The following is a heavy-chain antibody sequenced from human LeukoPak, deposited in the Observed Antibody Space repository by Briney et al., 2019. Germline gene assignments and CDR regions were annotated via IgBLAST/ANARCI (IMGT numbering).Heavy chain of an antibody. V-gene: IGHV6-1*01. CDR3: AREGSEGYLFDY. CDR1: GDSVSSSSAA. J-gene: IGHJ4*02. CDR2: IYYRSKWSN. Sequence: SQTLSLTCAISGDSVSSSSAAWSWIRQSPSRGLEWLGRIYYRSKWSNDYAVSVKSRITINPDTSKNQFSLQLNSVTPEDTAVYYCAREGSEGYLFDYWGQGTLVTVSS. D-gene: IGHD5-18*01.